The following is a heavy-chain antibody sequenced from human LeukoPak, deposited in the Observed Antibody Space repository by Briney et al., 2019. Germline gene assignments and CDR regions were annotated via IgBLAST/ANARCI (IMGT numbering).Heavy chain of an antibody. J-gene: IGHJ3*01. CDR2: INTNTGNP. V-gene: IGHV7-4-1*02. CDR1: GYTFSSYA. CDR3: VPMGDGFDF. D-gene: IGHD3-16*01. Sequence: ASVKVSCKASGYTFSSYAMNWVRQAPGQGLEYMGRINTNTGNPTYAQGFTGRFVFSLDTSVSTAYLQINSLKPEDSAVYYCVPMGDGFDFWGQGTMVTVSS.